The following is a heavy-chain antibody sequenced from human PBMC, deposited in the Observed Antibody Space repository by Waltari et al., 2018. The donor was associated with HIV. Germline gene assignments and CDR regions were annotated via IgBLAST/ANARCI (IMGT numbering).Heavy chain of an antibody. CDR2: INAGNGNT. D-gene: IGHD3-3*01. J-gene: IGHJ4*02. Sequence: QVQLVQSGAEVKKPGASVKVSGKASGYTLPSYAMHWVRQAPGQRLEWMGWINAGNGNTKYSQKFQGRVTITRDTSASTAHMELSSLRSEDTAVYYCARVWGYDFWSGYSYWGQGTLVTVSS. CDR1: GYTLPSYA. CDR3: ARVWGYDFWSGYSY. V-gene: IGHV1-3*01.